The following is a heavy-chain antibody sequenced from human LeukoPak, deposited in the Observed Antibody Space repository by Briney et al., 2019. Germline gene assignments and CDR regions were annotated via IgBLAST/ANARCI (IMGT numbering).Heavy chain of an antibody. V-gene: IGHV4-39*07. Sequence: SETLSLTCTVSGDSISSSSYYWGWIRQPPGKGLEWIGSIYYSGSTYYNPSLKSRVTISVDTSKNQFSLKMGSVTAADTAVYYCARRGVDSSKFDDWGQGTLVTVSS. D-gene: IGHD3-9*01. CDR1: GDSISSSSYY. J-gene: IGHJ4*02. CDR3: ARRGVDSSKFDD. CDR2: IYYSGST.